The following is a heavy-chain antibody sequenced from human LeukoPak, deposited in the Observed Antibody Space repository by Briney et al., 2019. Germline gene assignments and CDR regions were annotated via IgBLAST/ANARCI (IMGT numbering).Heavy chain of an antibody. Sequence: GGSLRLSCVASGFIFSTYEMNWVRQAPGKGLEWVSYISSRVSNIYYADSVKGRFTISRDNAKNSLFLQMNSPRAEDTAIYYCARVSTGYSNWFDPWGQGTLVTVSS. V-gene: IGHV3-48*03. CDR3: ARVSTGYSNWFDP. J-gene: IGHJ5*02. CDR1: GFIFSTYE. CDR2: ISSRVSNI. D-gene: IGHD3-9*01.